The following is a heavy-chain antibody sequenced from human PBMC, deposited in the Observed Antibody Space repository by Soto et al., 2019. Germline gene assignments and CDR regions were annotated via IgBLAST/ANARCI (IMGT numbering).Heavy chain of an antibody. CDR3: AKAEVSNYYDSSGYSFDY. J-gene: IGHJ4*02. Sequence: PGGSLRLSCAASGFTFSSYAMSWVRQAPGKGLEWVSAISGSGGSTYYADSVKGRFTISRDNSKNTLYLQMNSLRAEDTAVYYCAKAEVSNYYDSSGYSFDYWGQGTLVTVSS. D-gene: IGHD3-22*01. V-gene: IGHV3-23*01. CDR2: ISGSGGST. CDR1: GFTFSSYA.